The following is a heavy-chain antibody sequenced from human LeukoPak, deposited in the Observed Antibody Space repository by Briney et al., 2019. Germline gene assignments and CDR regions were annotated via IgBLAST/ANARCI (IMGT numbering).Heavy chain of an antibody. J-gene: IGHJ5*02. Sequence: SETLSLTCTVSSGSFTNYYWNWIRQPPGKGLEWIGEINHSGSTNYNPSLKSRVTISVDTSKNQFSLKLSSVTAADTAVYYCARGAWITMIVVATKNWFDPWGQGTLVTVSS. D-gene: IGHD3-22*01. CDR2: INHSGST. CDR1: SGSFTNYY. CDR3: ARGAWITMIVVATKNWFDP. V-gene: IGHV4-34*01.